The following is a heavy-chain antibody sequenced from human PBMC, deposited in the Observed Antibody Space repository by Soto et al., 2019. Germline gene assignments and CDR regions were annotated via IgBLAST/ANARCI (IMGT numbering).Heavy chain of an antibody. V-gene: IGHV1-18*01. D-gene: IGHD3-3*01. J-gene: IGHJ5*02. CDR1: GYTFTSYG. CDR2: ISACNGNT. Sequence: ASVKVSCKASGYTFTSYGISWVRQAPGQGLEWMGWISACNGNTNYAQKFQGRVTITRDTSASTAYMELSSLRSEDTAVYYCARATPYYDFWSGYYIWFDPWGQGTLVTVSS. CDR3: ARATPYYDFWSGYYIWFDP.